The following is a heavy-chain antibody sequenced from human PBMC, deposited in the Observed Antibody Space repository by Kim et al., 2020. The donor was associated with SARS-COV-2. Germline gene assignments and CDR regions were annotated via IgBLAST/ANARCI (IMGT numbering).Heavy chain of an antibody. CDR2: ISSSSSTI. CDR1: GFTFSSYS. J-gene: IGHJ5*02. CDR3: ARDGMVRGVIKGVNWFDP. V-gene: IGHV3-48*02. D-gene: IGHD3-10*01. Sequence: GGSLRLSCAASGFTFSSYSMNWVRQAPGKGLEWVSYISSSSSTIYYADSVKGRFTISRDNAKNSLYLQMNSLRDEDTAVYYCARDGMVRGVIKGVNWFDPWGQGTLVTVSS.